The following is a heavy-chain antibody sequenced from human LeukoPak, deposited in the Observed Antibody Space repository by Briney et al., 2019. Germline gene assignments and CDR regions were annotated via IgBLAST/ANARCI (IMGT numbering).Heavy chain of an antibody. CDR2: INAGNSNT. Sequence: ASVKVSCKVSGYTLTELSMHWVRQAPGQRLEWMGWINAGNSNTKYSQKFQGRVTITRDTSASTAYMELSSLRSEDTAVYYCARDMITFGGVIVTHYYGMDVWGQGTTVTVSS. J-gene: IGHJ6*02. CDR1: GYTLTELS. CDR3: ARDMITFGGVIVTHYYGMDV. D-gene: IGHD3-16*02. V-gene: IGHV1-3*01.